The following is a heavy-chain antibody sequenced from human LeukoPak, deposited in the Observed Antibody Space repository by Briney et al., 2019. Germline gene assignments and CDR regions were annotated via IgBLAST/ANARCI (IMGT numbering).Heavy chain of an antibody. J-gene: IGHJ6*03. Sequence: WASVKVSCKASGGTFSSYAISWVRQTPGQGLEWMGGIIPIFGTANYAQKFQGRVTITTDESTSTAYMELSSLRSEDTAVYYCATTVTTSAYYYYMDVWGKGTTVTVSS. CDR3: ATTVTTSAYYYYMDV. CDR1: GGTFSSYA. CDR2: IIPIFGTA. D-gene: IGHD4-11*01. V-gene: IGHV1-69*05.